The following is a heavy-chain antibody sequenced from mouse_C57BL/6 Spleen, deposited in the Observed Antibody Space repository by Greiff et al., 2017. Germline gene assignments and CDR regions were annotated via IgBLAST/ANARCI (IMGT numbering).Heavy chain of an antibody. CDR3: GRFYGSSYGYAMDY. Sequence: VQLQESGAELVRPGASVTLSCKASGYTFTDYEMHWVKQTPVHGLEWIGAIDPETGGTAYNQKFKGKAILTADKSSSTAYMELRSLTSEDSAVYYCGRFYGSSYGYAMDYWGQGTSVTVSS. CDR2: IDPETGGT. CDR1: GYTFTDYE. V-gene: IGHV1-15*01. J-gene: IGHJ4*01. D-gene: IGHD1-1*01.